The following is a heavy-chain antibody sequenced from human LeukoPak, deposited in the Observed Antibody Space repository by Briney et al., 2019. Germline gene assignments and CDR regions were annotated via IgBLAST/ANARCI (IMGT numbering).Heavy chain of an antibody. CDR2: ISAYNGST. J-gene: IGHJ4*02. CDR1: GYTFTSYG. D-gene: IGHD6-6*01. V-gene: IGHV1-18*01. Sequence: ASVKVSCKASGYTFTSYGISWERQAPGQGLEWMGWISAYNGSTSYAQKFQGRVTMTRDTSTSTVYMELSSLRSEDTAVYYCALSSSFDYWGQGTLVTVSS. CDR3: ALSSSFDY.